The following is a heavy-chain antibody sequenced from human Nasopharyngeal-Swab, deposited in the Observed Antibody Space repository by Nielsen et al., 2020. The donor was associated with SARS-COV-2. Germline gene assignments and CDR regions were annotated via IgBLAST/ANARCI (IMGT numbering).Heavy chain of an antibody. Sequence: GESLKISCAASGFTFSSYAMTWVRQAPGKGLEWVSTISGSDTSTYYADSVKGRFTISRDNSKNTLYLQMNSLRAEDTALYYCAKELGVAMVRGVIGNWGQGTLVTVSS. D-gene: IGHD3-10*01. CDR2: ISGSDTST. J-gene: IGHJ4*02. V-gene: IGHV3-23*01. CDR3: AKELGVAMVRGVIGN. CDR1: GFTFSSYA.